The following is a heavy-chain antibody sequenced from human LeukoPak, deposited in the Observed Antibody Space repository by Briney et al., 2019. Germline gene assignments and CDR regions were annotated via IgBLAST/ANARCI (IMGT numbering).Heavy chain of an antibody. CDR1: GFTFSNYA. CDR2: ISYDGSNK. D-gene: IGHD2-21*02. V-gene: IGHV3-30-3*01. Sequence: PGGSLRLSCAASGFTFSNYAMHWVRQTPGKGLEWVAVISYDGSNKYYADSVKGRFTISRDNSKNTVYLQMNSLRAEDTAVYYCAKEGAEAPTDWYFDLWGRGTLVTVSS. CDR3: AKEGAEAPTDWYFDL. J-gene: IGHJ2*01.